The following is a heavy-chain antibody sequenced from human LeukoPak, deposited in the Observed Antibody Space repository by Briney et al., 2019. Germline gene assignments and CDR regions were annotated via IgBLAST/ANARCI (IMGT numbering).Heavy chain of an antibody. D-gene: IGHD2-2*01. CDR2: ISWSSGNI. Sequence: PGRSLRLSCAASGFTFDDYAMHWVRQAPGKGLEWVSGISWSSGNIGYADSVKGRFTISRDNAKNSLYLQLNSLRAEDTALYYCAKQLPEHTRYGMDVWGQGTTVTVSS. J-gene: IGHJ6*02. CDR3: AKQLPEHTRYGMDV. CDR1: GFTFDDYA. V-gene: IGHV3-9*01.